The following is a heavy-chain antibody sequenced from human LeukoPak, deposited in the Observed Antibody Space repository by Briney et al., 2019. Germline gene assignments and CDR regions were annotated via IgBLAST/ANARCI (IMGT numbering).Heavy chain of an antibody. Sequence: ASVKVSCKASGYTFTGYYMHWVRQAPGQGLEWMGWINPNNGGTNYAQKFQGRVTMTRDTSISTAYMELSRLRSDDTAVYYCATGIVATTASDYWGQGTLVTVSS. D-gene: IGHD5-12*01. CDR1: GYTFTGYY. CDR2: INPNNGGT. J-gene: IGHJ4*02. CDR3: ATGIVATTASDY. V-gene: IGHV1-2*02.